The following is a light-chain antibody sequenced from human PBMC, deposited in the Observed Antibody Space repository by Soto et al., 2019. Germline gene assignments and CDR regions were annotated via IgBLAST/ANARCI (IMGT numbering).Light chain of an antibody. CDR2: EVS. V-gene: IGLV2-8*01. CDR1: SSDVGGYNY. CDR3: SSYAGSNPSVV. J-gene: IGLJ2*01. Sequence: QSALTQPPSASGSPGQSVTISCTGTSSDVGGYNYVSWYQQHPGKAPKLMIYEVSKRPSGVPDRFSGSKSGNTASLTVSGLQAEDEADYYCSSYAGSNPSVVFGGGTKVTVL.